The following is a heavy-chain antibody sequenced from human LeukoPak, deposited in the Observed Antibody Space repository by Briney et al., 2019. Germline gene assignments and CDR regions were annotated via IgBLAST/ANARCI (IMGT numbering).Heavy chain of an antibody. V-gene: IGHV1-2*02. J-gene: IGHJ2*01. CDR3: ARDTGDYYRSGSYFHP. CDR2: VSPHSGGT. Sequence: AASVKVSCNASGYTFSGSYIHCVRQAPGQGLQWMGWVSPHSGGTKYAQKFEGRVTITTDTSISTAYMELSRLGSDDTAVYDCARDTGDYYRSGSYFHPWGRGTLVTVSS. CDR1: GYTFSGSY. D-gene: IGHD3-10*01.